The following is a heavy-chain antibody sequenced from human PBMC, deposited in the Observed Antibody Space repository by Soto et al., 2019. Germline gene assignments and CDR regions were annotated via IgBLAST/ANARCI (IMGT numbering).Heavy chain of an antibody. CDR1: GYIFNHYG. CDR3: AREGGSSTYCPLELKF. Sequence: ASVKVSCKTSGYIFNHYGINWVRQAPGQGLEWVGWIAPFNGKTSSLQRLQDRISTTIDTSASTAYLEVRSLTSDDTGVYFCAREGGSSTYCPLELKFWGQVPRVTVSS. D-gene: IGHD6-13*01. CDR2: IAPFNGKT. J-gene: IGHJ4*02. V-gene: IGHV1-18*01.